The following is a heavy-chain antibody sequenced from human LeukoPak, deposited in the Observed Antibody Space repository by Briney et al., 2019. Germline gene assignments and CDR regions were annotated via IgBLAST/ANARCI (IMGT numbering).Heavy chain of an antibody. V-gene: IGHV1-8*03. J-gene: IGHJ5*02. CDR3: ARGNYDFWSGYYNCFDP. D-gene: IGHD3-3*01. CDR2: MNPNSGNT. CDR1: GYTFTSYD. Sequence: ASVKVSCKASGYTFTSYDINWVRQATGQGLEWVGWMNPNSGNTGYAQKFQGRVTITRNTSISTAYMELSSLRSEDTAVYYCARGNYDFWSGYYNCFDPWGQGTLVTVSS.